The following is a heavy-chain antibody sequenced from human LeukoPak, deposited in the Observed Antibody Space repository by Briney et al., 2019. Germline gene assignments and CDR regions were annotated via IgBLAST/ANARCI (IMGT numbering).Heavy chain of an antibody. CDR2: IIPIFGTA. J-gene: IGHJ4*02. D-gene: IGHD6-13*01. CDR3: ARFSSSSSSH. CDR1: GGTFSSYA. V-gene: IGHV1-69*06. Sequence: VASVKVSCKASGGTFSSYAISWVRQAPGQGLEWMGGIIPIFGTANYAQKFQGRVTITADKSTSTAYMELSSLRSEDTAVYYCARFSSSSSSHWGQGTLVTVSP.